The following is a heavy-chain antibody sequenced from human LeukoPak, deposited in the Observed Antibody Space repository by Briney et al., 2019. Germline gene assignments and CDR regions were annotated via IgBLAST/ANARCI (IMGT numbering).Heavy chain of an antibody. V-gene: IGHV4-59*01. J-gene: IGHJ2*01. CDR1: GGSISSYY. Sequence: RTSETLSLTCTVSGGSISSYYWSWIRQPPGKGLEWIGYIYYSGSTNYNPSLKSQVTISVDTSKNQFSLKLSSVTAADTAVYYCARDRYWYFDLWGRGTLVTVSS. CDR3: ARDRYWYFDL. CDR2: IYYSGST.